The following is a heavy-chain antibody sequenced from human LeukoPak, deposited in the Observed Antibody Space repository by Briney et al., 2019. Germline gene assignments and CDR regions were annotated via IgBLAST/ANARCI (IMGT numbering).Heavy chain of an antibody. CDR2: IYHSGSS. CDR1: GVSISSNNW. J-gene: IGHJ4*02. D-gene: IGHD4-17*01. Sequence: PSGTLSLTCAVSGVSISSNNWWNWVRQPPGKGLEWIGEIYHSGSSNYNPSLKSRVTISVDKSKKQLSLKLSSVTAADTAVYYCARPLYGAIQIGLDYWGQGTLVTVSS. V-gene: IGHV4-4*02. CDR3: ARPLYGAIQIGLDY.